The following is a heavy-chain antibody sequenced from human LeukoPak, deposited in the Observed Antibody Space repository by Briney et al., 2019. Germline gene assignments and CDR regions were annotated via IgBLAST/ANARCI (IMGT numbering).Heavy chain of an antibody. D-gene: IGHD3-10*01. Sequence: GGSLRLSCAASGFTVSSNYMSWVRQAPGKGLEWVSVIYSCGSTYYADSVKGRFTISRDNSKNTLYLQMNSLRAEDTAVYYCAKDAKSGFYGSGYGDAFDIWGQGTMVTVSS. J-gene: IGHJ3*02. CDR3: AKDAKSGFYGSGYGDAFDI. CDR2: IYSCGST. CDR1: GFTVSSNY. V-gene: IGHV3-66*01.